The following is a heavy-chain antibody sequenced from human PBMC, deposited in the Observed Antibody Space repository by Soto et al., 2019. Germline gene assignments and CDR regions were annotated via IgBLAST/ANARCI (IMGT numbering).Heavy chain of an antibody. CDR1: GFTVSSNY. CDR3: ARRRWHDY. V-gene: IGHV3-53*04. Sequence: EVQLVESGGGLVQPGGSLRLSCSASGFTVSSNYMSWVRQAPGKGLVWVSVVYSDGSTYYADSVKGRFTISRHNSKNTMYRQMNSLRVEDTAVYYCARRRWHDYWGQGSLVTVSS. J-gene: IGHJ4*02. D-gene: IGHD4-17*01. CDR2: VYSDGST.